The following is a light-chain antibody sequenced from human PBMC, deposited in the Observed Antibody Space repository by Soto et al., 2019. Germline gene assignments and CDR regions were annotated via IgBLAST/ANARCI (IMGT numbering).Light chain of an antibody. V-gene: IGLV2-8*01. CDR3: TSYAGGNNV. Sequence: QSALTQPTSAAGSPGQSVTISCTGTSSDVGGYNYVSWYQQYPGKVPKLMVYEVNKRPSGVPDRFSGSKSGNTASLTVSGLQADDEADYYCTSYAGGNNVFGTGTKVTVL. CDR2: EVN. J-gene: IGLJ1*01. CDR1: SSDVGGYNY.